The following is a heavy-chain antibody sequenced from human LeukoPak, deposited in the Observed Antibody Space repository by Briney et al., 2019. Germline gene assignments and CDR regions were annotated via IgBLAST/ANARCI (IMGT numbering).Heavy chain of an antibody. V-gene: IGHV1-18*01. CDR1: GYTFTSYG. CDR2: ISAYNGNT. CDR3: ARVASDWNYDPDAFDI. Sequence: ASVKVSCKASGYTFTSYGISWVRQAPGQGLEWMGWISAYNGNTNYAQKLQGRVTITTDESTSTAYMELSSLRSEDTAVYYCARVASDWNYDPDAFDIWGQGTMVTVSS. J-gene: IGHJ3*02. D-gene: IGHD1-7*01.